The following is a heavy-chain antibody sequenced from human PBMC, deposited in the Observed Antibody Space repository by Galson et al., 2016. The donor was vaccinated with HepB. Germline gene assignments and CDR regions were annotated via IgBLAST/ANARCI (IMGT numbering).Heavy chain of an antibody. CDR3: AKERETVSGYPIFDY. J-gene: IGHJ4*02. CDR2: ISRNSDYI. Sequence: SLILSCAASGFTFDSYDMHWVRQVPEKGLEWVSGISRNSDYIGYADSVKGRFTISRDNAKNSLYLEMSSLRPEDTALYYCAKERETVSGYPIFDYWGQGTLVTVSS. D-gene: IGHD6-19*01. CDR1: GFTFDSYD. V-gene: IGHV3-9*01.